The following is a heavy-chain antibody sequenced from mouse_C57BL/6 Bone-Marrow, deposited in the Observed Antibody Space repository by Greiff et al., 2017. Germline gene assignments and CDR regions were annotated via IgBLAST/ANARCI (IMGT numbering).Heavy chain of an antibody. J-gene: IGHJ2*01. Sequence: VQLQQSGAELARPGASVKLSCKASGYTFTSYGLSWVKQRTGQGLEWIGEIYPRSGNTYYNEKFKGKATLTADKSSSIAYMELRSLTSEDSAVYFCARKVYYYGSSYHYFDYWGQGTTLTVSS. CDR1: GYTFTSYG. CDR2: IYPRSGNT. V-gene: IGHV1-81*01. D-gene: IGHD1-1*01. CDR3: ARKVYYYGSSYHYFDY.